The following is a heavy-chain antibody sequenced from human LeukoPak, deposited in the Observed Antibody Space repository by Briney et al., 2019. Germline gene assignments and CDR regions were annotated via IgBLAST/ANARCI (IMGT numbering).Heavy chain of an antibody. V-gene: IGHV3-23*01. CDR1: GFSFCSYA. Sequence: GGSLRLSCAASGFSFCSYAMSWVRQAPGKGLEWISGISSSGGSPYYADSVQGRFTISRDNSKNTMFLQMTGLRAEDTAVYYCADLGTTYYYDRSTYWGQGTLVAVSS. J-gene: IGHJ4*02. CDR2: ISSSGGSP. D-gene: IGHD3-22*01. CDR3: ADLGTTYYYDRSTY.